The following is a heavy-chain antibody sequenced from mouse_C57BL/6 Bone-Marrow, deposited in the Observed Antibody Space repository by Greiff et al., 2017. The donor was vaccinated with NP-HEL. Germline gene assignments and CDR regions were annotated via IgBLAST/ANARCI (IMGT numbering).Heavy chain of an antibody. V-gene: IGHV1-53*01. CDR1: GYTFTSYW. CDR3: ARKEVVALYWYFDV. J-gene: IGHJ1*03. CDR2: INPSNGGT. Sequence: QVQLQQPGTELVKPGASVKLSCKASGYTFTSYWMHWVKQRPGQGLEWIGNINPSNGGTNYNEKFKSKATLTVDKSSSTAYMQLSSLTSEDSAVYYCARKEVVALYWYFDVWGTGTTVTVSS. D-gene: IGHD1-1*01.